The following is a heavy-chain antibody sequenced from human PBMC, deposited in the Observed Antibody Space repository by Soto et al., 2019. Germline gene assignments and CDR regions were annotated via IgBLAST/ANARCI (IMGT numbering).Heavy chain of an antibody. J-gene: IGHJ4*02. Sequence: PSETLSLTCTVSGGSISSYYWSWIRRPPGKGLEWIGDIYYSGNTNYNPSLKSRLTISVDTSKNQFSLKLSSVTAADTAVYYCGRGVRKQQLAHVFDYWGQGTLVTVSS. CDR1: GGSISSYY. CDR3: GRGVRKQQLAHVFDY. CDR2: IYYSGNT. D-gene: IGHD6-13*01. V-gene: IGHV4-59*12.